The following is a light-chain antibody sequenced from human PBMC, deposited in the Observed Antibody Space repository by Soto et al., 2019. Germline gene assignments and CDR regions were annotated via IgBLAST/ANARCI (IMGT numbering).Light chain of an antibody. CDR2: LGS. V-gene: IGKV2-28*01. CDR3: MQPLQSWT. CDR1: QSLLHSNGYNY. Sequence: DLVMTQSPLSLPVTPGEPASISCRSSQSLLHSNGYNYLDWYLQKPGQSPQLLIYLGSNRASWVPDRFSGSGSGTDFTLKISRVEAEDVGVYYCMQPLQSWTFGQGTKVEIK. J-gene: IGKJ1*01.